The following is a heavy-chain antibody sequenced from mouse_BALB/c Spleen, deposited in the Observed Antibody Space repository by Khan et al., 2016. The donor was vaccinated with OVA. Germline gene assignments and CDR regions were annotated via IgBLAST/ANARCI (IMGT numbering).Heavy chain of an antibody. CDR1: GYTFTSYT. D-gene: IGHD2-14*01. J-gene: IGHJ3*01. Sequence: QSGAELARPGASVKMSCKASGYTFTSYTIHWIKQRPGQGLEWIGYINPSSGYTNYNQKFKDKATLTADKSSTTAYMQLSSLTSDDAAVYYCARDGDYYRNDGWFAYWGQGTLVTVSA. CDR2: INPSSGYT. V-gene: IGHV1-4*01. CDR3: ARDGDYYRNDGWFAY.